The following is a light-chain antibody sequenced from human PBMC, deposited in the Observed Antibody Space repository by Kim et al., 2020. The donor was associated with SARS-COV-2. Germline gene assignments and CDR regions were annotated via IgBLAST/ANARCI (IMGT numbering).Light chain of an antibody. J-gene: IGLJ2*01. Sequence: VTSSRTRNSSHIGTGYAVHWYQQLPGTAPKLLIYGNNNRPSGVPDRFSGSKSGSSASLAIAGLQAEDEADYYCQSYDRSLRGSRVFGGGTQLTVL. CDR3: QSYDRSLRGSRV. V-gene: IGLV1-40*01. CDR2: GNN. CDR1: SSHIGTGYA.